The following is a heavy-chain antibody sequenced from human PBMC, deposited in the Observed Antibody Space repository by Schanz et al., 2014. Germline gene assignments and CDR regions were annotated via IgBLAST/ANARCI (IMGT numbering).Heavy chain of an antibody. CDR2: IYHSGST. CDR1: GGSISSGGSS. V-gene: IGHV4-30-2*01. J-gene: IGHJ5*01. D-gene: IGHD4-17*01. CDR3: ARSPGDFPGWFDS. Sequence: QLQLQESGSGLVKPSQTLSLTCGVSGGSISSGGSSWNWIRLPPGKGLEWIGYIYHSGSTYYNPSLKSRVTISVDRSKNQFSLIRTSVTAADTAVYYCARSPGDFPGWFDSWGQGTLVTVSS.